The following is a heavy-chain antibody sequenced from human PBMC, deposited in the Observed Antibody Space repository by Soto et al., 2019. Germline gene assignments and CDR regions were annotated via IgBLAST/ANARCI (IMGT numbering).Heavy chain of an antibody. CDR1: GYSFTTYW. J-gene: IGHJ4*02. V-gene: IGHV5-51*01. Sequence: GESLKISCKCSGYSFTTYWIGWVRQMPEKGLEWMGIIFPGDSDIRYSPSFQGQVTISADESISTAYLQWSSLKASDTAMYYCARCCGPQGQNGNDYFDYWGQGTLVTVSS. CDR3: ARCCGPQGQNGNDYFDY. CDR2: IFPGDSDI. D-gene: IGHD5-12*01.